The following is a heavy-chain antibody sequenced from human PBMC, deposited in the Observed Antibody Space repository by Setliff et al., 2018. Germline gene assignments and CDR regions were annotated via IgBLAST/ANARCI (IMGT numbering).Heavy chain of an antibody. J-gene: IGHJ3*02. Sequence: SETLSLTCTVSGDSISPHYWSWIRQPPGQGLEWIGYISYSATTSYNPSLKSRISISMHTSRDQLSLQLTAVTAADTAMYYCVRATEKFGLYSSSSNPFDIWGQGTMVTVSS. CDR1: GDSISPHY. V-gene: IGHV4-59*06. D-gene: IGHD6-6*01. CDR2: ISYSATT. CDR3: VRATEKFGLYSSSSNPFDI.